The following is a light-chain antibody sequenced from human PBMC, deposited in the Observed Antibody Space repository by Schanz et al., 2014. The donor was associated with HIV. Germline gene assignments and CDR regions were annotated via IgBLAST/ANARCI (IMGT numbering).Light chain of an antibody. CDR1: QSISSN. J-gene: IGKJ5*01. CDR2: GAS. CDR3: QQYNDWPPIT. Sequence: EIVLTQSPATLSLSPGERATLSCRASQSISSNLAWYQQKPGQAPRLLIYGASTRATGVPARFSGSWSGTAFTLTISSLQSEDFAVYYCQQYNDWPPITFGQGTRLEIK. V-gene: IGKV3-15*01.